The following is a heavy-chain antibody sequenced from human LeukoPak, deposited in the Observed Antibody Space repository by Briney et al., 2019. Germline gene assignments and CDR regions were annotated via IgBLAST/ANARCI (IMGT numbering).Heavy chain of an antibody. D-gene: IGHD4-17*01. CDR3: ARALTVTTPWY. Sequence: ASVKVSCKAAGYTFTSYYMHWVRQAPGQGLEWMGIINPSGGSTSYAQKFQGRVTMTRDTSTSTVYMELSSLRSEDTAVYYCARALTVTTPWYWGQGTLVTVSS. CDR1: GYTFTSYY. CDR2: INPSGGST. J-gene: IGHJ4*02. V-gene: IGHV1-46*01.